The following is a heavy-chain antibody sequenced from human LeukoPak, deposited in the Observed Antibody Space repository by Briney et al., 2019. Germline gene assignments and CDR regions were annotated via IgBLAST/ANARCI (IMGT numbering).Heavy chain of an antibody. Sequence: GGSLRLSCAASGFTFSSYEMNWVRQAPGKGLEWGSYISISGSTIYYADSVKGRFTISRDNAKNSLYLQMNSLRAEDTAVYYCARSSVIVGGAIDYWGQGTLVTVSS. J-gene: IGHJ4*02. CDR3: ARSSVIVGGAIDY. CDR1: GFTFSSYE. D-gene: IGHD1-26*01. V-gene: IGHV3-48*03. CDR2: ISISGSTI.